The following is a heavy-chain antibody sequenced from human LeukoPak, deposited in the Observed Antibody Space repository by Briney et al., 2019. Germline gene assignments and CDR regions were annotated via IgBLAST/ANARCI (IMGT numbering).Heavy chain of an antibody. J-gene: IGHJ4*02. CDR1: GFTFGDHI. Sequence: AGGSLRLSCAASGFTFGDHIMSWVRQLPGKRLEWVAYVSGSGSTVYYADSVKGRFTVSRDNGKSSLYLQMNSLRVEDTALYYCVRQFASWGQGTLVTVSS. CDR2: VSGSGSTV. CDR3: VRQFAS. V-gene: IGHV3-48*01.